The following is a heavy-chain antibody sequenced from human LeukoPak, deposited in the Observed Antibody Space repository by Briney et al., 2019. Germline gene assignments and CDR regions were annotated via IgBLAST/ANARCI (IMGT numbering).Heavy chain of an antibody. CDR1: GFTFNTYA. D-gene: IGHD2-15*01. V-gene: IGHV3-23*01. J-gene: IGHJ4*02. CDR3: AKGKGSSSSSIDW. Sequence: GGSLRLSCAASGFTFNTYAMSWVRQAPGKGLEWVSAISGSDGSTYYADSVKGRFTISRDNSKNTLYLQIHSLRAEDTAVYYCAKGKGSSSSSIDWWGQGTLVTVSP. CDR2: ISGSDGST.